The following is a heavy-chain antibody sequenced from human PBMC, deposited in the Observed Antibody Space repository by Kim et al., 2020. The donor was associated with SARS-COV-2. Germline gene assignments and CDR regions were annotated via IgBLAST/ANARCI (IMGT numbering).Heavy chain of an antibody. V-gene: IGHV1-46*01. CDR3: ARGIAVAGRGYFDY. J-gene: IGHJ4*02. D-gene: IGHD6-19*01. Sequence: AKEFQGRVTMTRAASTSTVYKELSSLRSEDTAVYYCARGIAVAGRGYFDYWGQGTLVTVSS.